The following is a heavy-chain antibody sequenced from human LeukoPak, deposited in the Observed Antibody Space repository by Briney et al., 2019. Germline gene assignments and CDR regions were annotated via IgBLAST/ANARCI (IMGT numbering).Heavy chain of an antibody. Sequence: GGSLTLSCAASGLSFSSFAMSWVRQAPARGLEWLSSMKGTGETIYADSVKGRFTLSSDSSRNTVYFQLNNLRVEDTAIYYCAKASWVSSTDAVRWGQGTLVTVSS. J-gene: IGHJ4*02. V-gene: IGHV3-23*01. D-gene: IGHD3-16*01. CDR2: MKGTGET. CDR1: GLSFSSFA. CDR3: AKASWVSSTDAVR.